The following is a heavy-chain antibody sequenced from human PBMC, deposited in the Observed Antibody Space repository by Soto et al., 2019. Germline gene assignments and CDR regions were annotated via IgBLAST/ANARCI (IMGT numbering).Heavy chain of an antibody. D-gene: IGHD3-10*01. CDR3: ARECYYGSGGAY. V-gene: IGHV1-18*01. CDR1: GYTFTSYG. Sequence: QVQLVQSGAEVKKPGASVKVSCKASGYTFTSYGISWVRQAPGLGLEWMGWISAYNGNTNYAQKLQGRVSMTTDTSPSTAYMELRSLRSDDPAVYYWARECYYGSGGAYWGQGTLVTVSS. CDR2: ISAYNGNT. J-gene: IGHJ4*02.